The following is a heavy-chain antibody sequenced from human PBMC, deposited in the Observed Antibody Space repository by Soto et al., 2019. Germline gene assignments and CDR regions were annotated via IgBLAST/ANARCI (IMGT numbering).Heavy chain of an antibody. J-gene: IGHJ6*02. CDR2: INPNSGGT. CDR1: GYTFTGYY. V-gene: IGHV1-2*04. Sequence: ASVKVSCKASGYTFTGYYMHWVRQAPGQGLEWMGWINPNSGGTNYAQKFQGWVTMTRDTSISTAYMELSRLRSDDTAVYYCARDLRVEGYYYGMDVWGQGTTVTVSS. D-gene: IGHD3-10*01. CDR3: ARDLRVEGYYYGMDV.